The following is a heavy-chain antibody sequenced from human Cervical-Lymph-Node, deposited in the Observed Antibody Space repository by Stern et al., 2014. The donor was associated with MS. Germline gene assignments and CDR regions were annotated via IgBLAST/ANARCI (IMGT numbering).Heavy chain of an antibody. D-gene: IGHD3-22*01. CDR1: GDTFSNYA. V-gene: IGHV1-69*01. CDR2: IIPTYGTT. Sequence: QLVQSGAEVKKPGSSVKVSCKASGDTFSNYAITWVRQAPGQGLEWMGGIIPTYGTTNFAQKFQDRVTFTADESTSTVYMELSSLTSEDTAVYYCARGVVVITTHYYFDYWGQGTLVTVSS. CDR3: ARGVVVITTHYYFDY. J-gene: IGHJ4*02.